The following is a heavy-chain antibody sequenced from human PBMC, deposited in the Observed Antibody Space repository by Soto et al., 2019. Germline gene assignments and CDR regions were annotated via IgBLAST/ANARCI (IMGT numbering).Heavy chain of an antibody. CDR1: GDSISSGYY. D-gene: IGHD7-27*01. Sequence: PSETLSLTCAVSGDSISSGYYWTWLRQPPGKGLEWIGYISYTGRTKYNPSLQSRVTISVDTSKNDFSLNLSSVTAADTAVYFCAREWGLLPYYVMNVWGHGTAVTVSS. CDR2: ISYTGRT. V-gene: IGHV4-61*03. J-gene: IGHJ6*02. CDR3: AREWGLLPYYVMNV.